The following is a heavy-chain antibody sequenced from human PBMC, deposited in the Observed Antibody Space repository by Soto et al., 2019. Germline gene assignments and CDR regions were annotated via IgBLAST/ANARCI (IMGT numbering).Heavy chain of an antibody. CDR2: ISGSGGST. Sequence: PGGSLRLSCAASGFTFSSYAMSWVRQAPGKGLEWVSAISGSGGSTYCADSVKGRFTISRDNSKNTLYLQMNSLRAEDTAVYYCAVTPAYYDFWSGYFDYWGQGTLVTVSS. CDR3: AVTPAYYDFWSGYFDY. D-gene: IGHD3-3*01. V-gene: IGHV3-23*01. J-gene: IGHJ4*02. CDR1: GFTFSSYA.